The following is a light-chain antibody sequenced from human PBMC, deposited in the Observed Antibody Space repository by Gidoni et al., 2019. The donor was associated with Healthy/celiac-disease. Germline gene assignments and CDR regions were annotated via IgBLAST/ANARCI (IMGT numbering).Light chain of an antibody. V-gene: IGKV3-15*01. CDR2: GAS. CDR1: QSVSSN. Sequence: EIVMTQSPATLSVSPGERATLSCRASQSVSSNLAWYQQKPGQAPRLLIYGASTRATGIPXKFSXSGSXXEFTLTISSLQSEDFAVYYCQQYNNWPPSTFXQXTKVEIK. J-gene: IGKJ1*01. CDR3: QQYNNWPPST.